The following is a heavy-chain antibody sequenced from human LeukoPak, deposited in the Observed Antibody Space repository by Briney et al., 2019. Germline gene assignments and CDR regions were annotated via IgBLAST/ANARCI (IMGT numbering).Heavy chain of an antibody. Sequence: ASVKVSCKASGCTFITYDINWVRQAPGQGLEWMGWISAYNGNTNYAQKLQGRVTMTTDTSTSTAYMELRSLRSDDTAVYYCARSPQSYYYYYYGMDVWGQGTTVTVSS. V-gene: IGHV1-18*04. CDR2: ISAYNGNT. CDR3: ARSPQSYYYYYYGMDV. CDR1: GCTFITYD. J-gene: IGHJ6*02.